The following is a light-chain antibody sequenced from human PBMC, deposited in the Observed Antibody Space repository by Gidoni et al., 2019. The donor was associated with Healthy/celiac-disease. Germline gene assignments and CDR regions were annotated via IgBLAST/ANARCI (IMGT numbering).Light chain of an antibody. CDR1: QSISSY. CDR2: AAS. Sequence: DIQTTPSPSSLSASVGDRVTITCRASQSISSYLNWYQQKPGKAPTLLIYAASSLQSGVPSRFSGSGSGTDFTLTISSLQPEDFATYYCQQSYSTPWTFGQGTKVEIK. V-gene: IGKV1-39*01. CDR3: QQSYSTPWT. J-gene: IGKJ1*01.